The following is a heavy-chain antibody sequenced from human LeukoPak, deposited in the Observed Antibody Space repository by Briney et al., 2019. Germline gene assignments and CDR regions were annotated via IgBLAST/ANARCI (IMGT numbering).Heavy chain of an antibody. J-gene: IGHJ4*02. D-gene: IGHD3-22*01. CDR3: TGDYIANYDSSGSYFDY. CDR2: IYYSGST. V-gene: IGHV4-59*01. Sequence: SETVSLTCTVSGGSISRYYWSWMRQPPGKGREWMGYIYYSGSTNYNPSLKSRVTISVDTSKNQFSLKLSSVTAAVTTFYYCTGDYIANYDSSGSYFDYWGQGTLVTVSS. CDR1: GGSISRYY.